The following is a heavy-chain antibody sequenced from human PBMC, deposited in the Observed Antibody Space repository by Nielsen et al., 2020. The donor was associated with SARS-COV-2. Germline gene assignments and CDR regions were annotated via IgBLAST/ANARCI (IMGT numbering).Heavy chain of an antibody. CDR2: IYYSGST. V-gene: IGHV4-39*07. CDR1: GGSISSSSYY. D-gene: IGHD6-13*01. J-gene: IGHJ6*02. CDR3: ASSDSSSWNYYYGMDV. Sequence: SETLSLTCTASGGSISSSSYYWGWIRQPPGKGLEWIGSIYYSGSTYYNPSLKSRVTISVDTSENQFSLKLSSVTAADTAVYYCASSDSSSWNYYYGMDVWGQGTTVTVSS.